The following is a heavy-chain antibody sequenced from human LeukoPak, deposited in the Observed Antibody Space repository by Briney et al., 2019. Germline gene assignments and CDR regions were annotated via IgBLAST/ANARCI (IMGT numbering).Heavy chain of an antibody. Sequence: SQTLSLTCAISGDSVSSNSAAWNWIRQSPSRGLEWLGRTDYRSKWYNDYAVSVKSRITINPDTSKNQFSLQLNSVTPEDTAVYYCAREVAGYYYDSSGYYAPNSFDYWGQGTLVTVSS. CDR2: TDYRSKWYN. CDR3: AREVAGYYYDSSGYYAPNSFDY. J-gene: IGHJ4*02. CDR1: GDSVSSNSAA. D-gene: IGHD3-22*01. V-gene: IGHV6-1*01.